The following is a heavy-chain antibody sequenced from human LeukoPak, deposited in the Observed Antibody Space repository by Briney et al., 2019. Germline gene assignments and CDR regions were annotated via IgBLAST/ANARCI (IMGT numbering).Heavy chain of an antibody. CDR3: ATVSDGVTTGY. CDR1: GFTFSSYA. D-gene: IGHD4-17*01. V-gene: IGHV3-23*01. J-gene: IGHJ4*02. CDR2: ISGSGGST. Sequence: GGSLRLSCAASGFTFSSYAMSWVRQAPGKGLEWVSAISGSGGSTYYADSVKGRFTISRDNSKNTLYLQMNSLRAEDTAVYCCATVSDGVTTGYWGQGTLVTVSS.